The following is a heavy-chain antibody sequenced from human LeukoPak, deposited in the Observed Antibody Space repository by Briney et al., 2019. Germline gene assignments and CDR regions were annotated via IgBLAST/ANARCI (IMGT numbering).Heavy chain of an antibody. CDR3: ARAGYCSGSTCYSWFFDL. J-gene: IGHJ2*01. D-gene: IGHD2-15*01. Sequence: PSETLSLTCTVSGGSVNNGNHYWTWIRQPPGKGLEWIGYIYYSGSTYYNSSLKSRLTISIDTSKNQFSLKLTSVTAADTAVYYCARAGYCSGSTCYSWFFDLWGRGTLVTVSS. CDR1: GGSVNNGNHY. CDR2: IYYSGST. V-gene: IGHV4-30-4*01.